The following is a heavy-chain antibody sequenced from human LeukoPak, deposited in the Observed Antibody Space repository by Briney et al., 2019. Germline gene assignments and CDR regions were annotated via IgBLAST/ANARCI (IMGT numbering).Heavy chain of an antibody. CDR2: ISGSGSNT. Sequence: GGSLRLSCAASGITFSGSGMSWVRQAPGKGLEWVSTISGSGSNTHYADSVKGRFTISRDNSKNTLYLQMNSLRAEDTAVYHCTKGTSNWFDPWGQGALVTVSS. D-gene: IGHD1-1*01. V-gene: IGHV3-23*01. CDR1: GITFSGSG. CDR3: TKGTSNWFDP. J-gene: IGHJ5*02.